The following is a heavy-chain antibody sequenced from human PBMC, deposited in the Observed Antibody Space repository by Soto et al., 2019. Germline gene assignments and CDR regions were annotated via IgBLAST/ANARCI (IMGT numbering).Heavy chain of an antibody. CDR2: ISYDGSNK. D-gene: IGHD6-19*01. CDR3: AKDLDSGWSHNFDY. CDR1: GFTFSSYG. V-gene: IGHV3-30*18. Sequence: GGSLRLSCAASGFTFSSYGMHWVRQAPGKGLEWVAVISYDGSNKYYADSVKGRFTISRDNSKNTLYLQMNSLRAEDTAVYYCAKDLDSGWSHNFDYWGQGTLVTVSS. J-gene: IGHJ4*02.